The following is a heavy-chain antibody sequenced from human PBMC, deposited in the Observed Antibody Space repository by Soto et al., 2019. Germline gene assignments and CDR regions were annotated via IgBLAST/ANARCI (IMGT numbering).Heavy chain of an antibody. CDR3: ARSYYDIMTGMYYFDY. J-gene: IGHJ4*02. D-gene: IGHD3-9*01. V-gene: IGHV2-70*11. Sequence: SGPTLVSPTETLTLTCSFSGFSLSTSGISVSWIRQPPGKALEWLARVDWDDDKYYNTSLRPRLTISKDTSKREVVLTMTNTDPVDTATYYCARSYYDIMTGMYYFDYWGQGNLVTVSS. CDR1: GFSLSTSGIS. CDR2: VDWDDDK.